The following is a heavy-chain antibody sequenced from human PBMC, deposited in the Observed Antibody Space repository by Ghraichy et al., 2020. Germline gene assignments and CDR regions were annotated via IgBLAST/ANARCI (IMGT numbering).Heavy chain of an antibody. D-gene: IGHD3-10*01. CDR2: IKYDGSEK. CDR3: ATYGSGSYYTFDH. Sequence: GGSLRLSCAASGFPFSGHWLSWVRQAPGKGLEWVANIKYDGSEKNYMDSLRGRFTISRDNAKNSLYPHINSLRAEDTAVYYCATYGSGSYYTFDHWGQGTLVTVSS. V-gene: IGHV3-7*01. CDR1: GFPFSGHW. J-gene: IGHJ4*02.